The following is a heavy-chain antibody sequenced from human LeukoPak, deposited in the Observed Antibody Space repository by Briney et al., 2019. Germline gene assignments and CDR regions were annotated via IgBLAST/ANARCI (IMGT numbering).Heavy chain of an antibody. J-gene: IGHJ4*02. CDR3: ARYASGTNFRGIDS. V-gene: IGHV4-39*07. Sequence: SETLSLTCSVSGGSISSSTYHWGWIRQPPGKGLEWIASIDYSGSTYYNPSLKSRVTISVGTSKNQFSLKLRSVTAADTVVYYCARYASGTNFRGIDSWGQGTLVTVSS. D-gene: IGHD1-26*01. CDR2: IDYSGST. CDR1: GGSISSSTYH.